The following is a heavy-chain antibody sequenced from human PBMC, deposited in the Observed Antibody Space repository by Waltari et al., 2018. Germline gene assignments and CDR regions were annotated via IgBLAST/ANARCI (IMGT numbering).Heavy chain of an antibody. CDR3: AREGFYYYYYMDV. V-gene: IGHV3-21*01. Sequence: EVQLVESGGGLVKPGGSLRLSCAASGFTCSSYSMNWVRQAPGKGLEWVSSISRISSYIYYADSVKGRFTISRDNAKNSLYLQMNSLRAEDTAVYYCAREGFYYYYYMDVWGKGTTVTISS. CDR2: ISRISSYI. J-gene: IGHJ6*03. CDR1: GFTCSSYS.